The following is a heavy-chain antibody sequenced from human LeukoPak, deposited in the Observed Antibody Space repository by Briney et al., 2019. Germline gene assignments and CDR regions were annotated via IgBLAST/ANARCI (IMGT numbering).Heavy chain of an antibody. CDR2: INHSGST. Sequence: PSETLSLTCAVYGGSFSGYYWSWIRQPPGKGLEWIGEINHSGSTNYNPSLKSRVTISVDTPKNQFSLKLSSVTAADTAVYYCARGGPRITMIVVVIRNWFDPWGQGTLVTVSS. CDR1: GGSFSGYY. J-gene: IGHJ5*02. CDR3: ARGGPRITMIVVVIRNWFDP. V-gene: IGHV4-34*01. D-gene: IGHD3-22*01.